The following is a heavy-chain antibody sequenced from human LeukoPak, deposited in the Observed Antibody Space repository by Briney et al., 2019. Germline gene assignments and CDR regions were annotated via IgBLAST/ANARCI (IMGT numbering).Heavy chain of an antibody. CDR3: ARGAAAGTYFDY. CDR1: GGSISSGGYY. Sequence: PSETLSLTCTVSGGSISSGGYYWSWIRQHPGKGLEWIGYIYYSGSTYYNPSLKSRVTISVGTSKNQFSLKLSSVTAADTAVYYCARGAAAGTYFDYWGQGTLVTVSS. J-gene: IGHJ4*02. D-gene: IGHD6-13*01. CDR2: IYYSGST. V-gene: IGHV4-31*03.